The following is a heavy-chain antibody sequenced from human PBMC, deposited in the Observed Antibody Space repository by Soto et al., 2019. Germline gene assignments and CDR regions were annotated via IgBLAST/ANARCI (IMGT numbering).Heavy chain of an antibody. D-gene: IGHD3-22*01. CDR2: ISYDGSNK. CDR3: AKDSGYYDSSGYYKNNWFDP. Sequence: PGGSLGLSCAASGFTFSSYGMHWVRQAPGKGLEWVAVISYDGSNKYYADSVKGRFTISRDNSKNTLYLQMNSLRAGDTAVYYCAKDSGYYDSSGYYKNNWFDPWGQGTLVTVSS. V-gene: IGHV3-30*18. J-gene: IGHJ5*02. CDR1: GFTFSSYG.